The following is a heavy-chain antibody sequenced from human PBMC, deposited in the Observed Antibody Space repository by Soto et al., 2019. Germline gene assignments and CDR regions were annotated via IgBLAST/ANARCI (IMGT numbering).Heavy chain of an antibody. Sequence: GESLKISCNGSGYTFRDYCIGWVLQMPGKGLEWMDIIFPGDSDTRYSPSFQGPSFQGQVTISADNSASTAYLEWTSLKASDTAIYYCARTVPTTGFDGNFFDYWGQGTQVTVSS. CDR3: ARTVPTTGFDGNFFDY. J-gene: IGHJ4*02. CDR2: IFPGDSDT. CDR1: GYTFRDYC. D-gene: IGHD4-17*01. V-gene: IGHV5-51*01.